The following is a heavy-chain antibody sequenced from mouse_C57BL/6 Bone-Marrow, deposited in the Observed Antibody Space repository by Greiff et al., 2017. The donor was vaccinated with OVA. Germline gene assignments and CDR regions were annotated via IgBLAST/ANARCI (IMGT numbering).Heavy chain of an antibody. CDR3: ARDALGFDY. V-gene: IGHV5-4*01. CDR1: GFTFSSYA. J-gene: IGHJ3*01. CDR2: ISDGGSYT. Sequence: EVQLVESGGGLVKPGGSLKLSCAASGFTFSSYAMSWVRQTPEKRLEWVATISDGGSYTYYPDNVKGRFTISRDNAKNNLYLQMSHLKSEDTAMYYCARDALGFDYWGQGTLVTVSA.